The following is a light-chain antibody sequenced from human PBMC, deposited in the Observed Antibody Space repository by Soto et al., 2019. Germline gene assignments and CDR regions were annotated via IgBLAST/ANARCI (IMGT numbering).Light chain of an antibody. Sequence: DIQMTQSPSSLSASVGDRVTISCRPSQTIAHYLNWYQHKPGNAPKLLIYAASSLQTRVPSRFSGSGSGTDFTLTINSLQPEDFATYFCHQSHSSPYTFGQGTRLDIK. J-gene: IGKJ2*01. CDR3: HQSHSSPYT. V-gene: IGKV1-39*01. CDR2: AAS. CDR1: QTIAHY.